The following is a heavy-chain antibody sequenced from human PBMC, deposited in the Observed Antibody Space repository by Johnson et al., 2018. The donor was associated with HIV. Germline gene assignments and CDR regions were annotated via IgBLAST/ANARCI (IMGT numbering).Heavy chain of an antibody. Sequence: QMQLVESGGGVVQPGRSLRLSCAASGFTFSSYGMHWVRQAPGKGLEWVAVIWYDGSNKYYADSVKGRFTISRDNSKNTLYLQMNSLRAEDTAVYYCAKDRGYGGNLDAFDIWGQGTMVTVSS. J-gene: IGHJ3*02. CDR1: GFTFSSYG. V-gene: IGHV3-33*06. CDR3: AKDRGYGGNLDAFDI. D-gene: IGHD4-23*01. CDR2: IWYDGSNK.